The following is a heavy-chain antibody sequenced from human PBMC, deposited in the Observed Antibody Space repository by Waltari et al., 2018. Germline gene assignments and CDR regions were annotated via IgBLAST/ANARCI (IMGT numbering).Heavy chain of an antibody. CDR1: GYTFTGYY. CDR3: ARSPTYDFWSNNWFDP. V-gene: IGHV1-2*02. J-gene: IGHJ5*02. Sequence: QVQLVQSGAEVKKPGASVKVSCKASGYTFTGYYMHWVRQAPGQGLEWMGRINPNSGGTNYAQKVQGRVTMTRDTSISTAYMELSRLRSDDTAVYYWARSPTYDFWSNNWFDPWGQGTLVTVSS. CDR2: INPNSGGT. D-gene: IGHD3-3*01.